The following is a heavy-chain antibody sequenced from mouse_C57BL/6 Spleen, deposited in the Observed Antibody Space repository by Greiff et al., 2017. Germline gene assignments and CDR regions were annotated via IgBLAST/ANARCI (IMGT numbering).Heavy chain of an antibody. CDR3: ARVRVYYYGSSYSYYFDY. J-gene: IGHJ2*01. V-gene: IGHV1-76*01. CDR2: IYPGSGNT. Sequence: VQLKESGAELVRPGASVKLSCKASGYTFTDYYINWVKQRPGQGLEWIARIYPGSGNTYYNEKFKGKATLTAEKSSSTAYMQLSSLTSEDSAVYFCARVRVYYYGSSYSYYFDYWGQGTTLTVSS. D-gene: IGHD1-1*01. CDR1: GYTFTDYY.